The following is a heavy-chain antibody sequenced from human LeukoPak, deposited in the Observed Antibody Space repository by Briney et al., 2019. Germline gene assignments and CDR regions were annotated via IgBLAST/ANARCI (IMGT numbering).Heavy chain of an antibody. Sequence: TSGGSLRLSCAASGFTFSSYGMHWVRQPPGKGLEWIGEINHSGSTNYNPSLKSRVTISVDTSKNQFSLKLSSVTAADTAVYYCARGIPVPVVVTATPTSYYFDYWGQGTLVTVSS. CDR1: GFTFSSYG. V-gene: IGHV4-34*01. CDR2: INHSGST. J-gene: IGHJ4*02. D-gene: IGHD2-21*02. CDR3: ARGIPVPVVVTATPTSYYFDY.